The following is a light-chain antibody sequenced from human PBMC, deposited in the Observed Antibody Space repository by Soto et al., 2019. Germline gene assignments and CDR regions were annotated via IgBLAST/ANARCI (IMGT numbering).Light chain of an antibody. V-gene: IGKV1-6*01. Sequence: AIQMTQSPSSLSAFVGDRVTITCRATKDIRHDLGWYQQKPVKAPELLIYGASNLQSWVPSRFSGSGSDTDFTLTINDLQPEDFATYYCLQDYNYPLPFGGGTKVDIK. CDR1: KDIRHD. J-gene: IGKJ4*02. CDR3: LQDYNYPLP. CDR2: GAS.